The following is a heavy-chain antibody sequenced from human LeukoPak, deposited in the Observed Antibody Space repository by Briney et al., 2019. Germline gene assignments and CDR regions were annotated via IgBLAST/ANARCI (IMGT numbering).Heavy chain of an antibody. CDR1: GGSISSYY. CDR3: ARARDDYGDYVWFDP. CDR2: IYTSGST. V-gene: IGHV4-4*07. D-gene: IGHD4-17*01. J-gene: IGHJ5*02. Sequence: SETLSLTCTVPGGSISSYYWSWIRQPAGKGLEWIGRIYTSGSTNYNPSLKSRVTMSVDTSKNQFSLKLSSVTAADTAVYYCARARDDYGDYVWFDPWGQGTLVTVSS.